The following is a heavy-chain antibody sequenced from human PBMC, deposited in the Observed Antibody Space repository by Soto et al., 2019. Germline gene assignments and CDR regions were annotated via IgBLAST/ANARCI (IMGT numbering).Heavy chain of an antibody. D-gene: IGHD3-3*01. CDR2: IKQDGSEK. Sequence: PVGSLRLSCAASGFTFSSYWMSWVRQAPGKGLEWVANIKQDGSEKYYVGSVKGRLTISRDNAKNSLYLQMNSLRAEDTAVYYCARDQSDTYYDFWSGYSYYFDYWGQGTLVTVSS. V-gene: IGHV3-7*03. J-gene: IGHJ4*02. CDR3: ARDQSDTYYDFWSGYSYYFDY. CDR1: GFTFSSYW.